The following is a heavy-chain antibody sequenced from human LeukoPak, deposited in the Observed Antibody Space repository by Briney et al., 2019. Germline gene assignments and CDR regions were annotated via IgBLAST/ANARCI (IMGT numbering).Heavy chain of an antibody. Sequence: ASVKVSCKASGYTLTSYGISWVRQAPGQGLEWMGWISAYNGDTNYLQELQGRVTMTTDTSTSTAFMELRSLRSDDTAVYYCAFSVTATLSFDYWGQGTLVTVSS. CDR2: ISAYNGDT. D-gene: IGHD2-21*02. V-gene: IGHV1-18*01. CDR1: GYTLTSYG. CDR3: AFSVTATLSFDY. J-gene: IGHJ4*02.